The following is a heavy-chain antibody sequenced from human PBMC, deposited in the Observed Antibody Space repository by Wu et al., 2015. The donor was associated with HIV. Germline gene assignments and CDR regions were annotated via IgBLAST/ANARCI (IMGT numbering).Heavy chain of an antibody. CDR1: GGTFSSYA. D-gene: IGHD3-10*01. Sequence: QVQLVQSGAEVKKPGSSVKVSCKASGGTFSSYAISWVRQAPGQGLEWMGGIIPIFGTANYAQKFQGRVTITTDESTSTAYMELSSLRSEDTAVYYCARGRGTMVRGASYGMDVWGQGTTVTVSS. CDR2: IIPIFGTA. J-gene: IGHJ6*02. CDR3: ARGRGTMVRGASYGMDV. V-gene: IGHV1-69*05.